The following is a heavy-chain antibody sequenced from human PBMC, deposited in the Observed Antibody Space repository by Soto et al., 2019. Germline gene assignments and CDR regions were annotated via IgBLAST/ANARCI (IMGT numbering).Heavy chain of an antibody. CDR2: ISDRGSS. CDR3: ARVWRRGWHFDL. J-gene: IGHJ2*01. Sequence: QVQLQESGPGLVKPSETLSLICSVSGGSIKSYSWSWIRQPPGKGLEWIGYISDRGSSTYSPSLKSRLTISVDASKTQVSLNLTSVTAADTAVYYCARVWRRGWHFDLWGRGTLATVS. V-gene: IGHV4-59*01. D-gene: IGHD1-1*01. CDR1: GGSIKSYS.